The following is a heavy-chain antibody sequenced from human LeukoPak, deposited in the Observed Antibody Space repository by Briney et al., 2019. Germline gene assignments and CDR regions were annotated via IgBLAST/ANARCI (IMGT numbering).Heavy chain of an antibody. J-gene: IGHJ4*02. Sequence: GGSLRLSCAASGFDFNTYSMNWVRQAPGKGLEWVAFISSRSTYIYYTDSLKGRFTISRDNTKNSSYLQMNSLRAEDTAVYYCARDRLYGGKDKNFDYWGQGTLVTVSS. CDR2: ISSRSTYI. D-gene: IGHD3-16*01. V-gene: IGHV3-21*01. CDR3: ARDRLYGGKDKNFDY. CDR1: GFDFNTYS.